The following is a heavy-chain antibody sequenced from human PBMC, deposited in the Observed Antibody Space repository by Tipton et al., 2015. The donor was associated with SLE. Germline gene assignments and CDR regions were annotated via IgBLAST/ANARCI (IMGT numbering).Heavy chain of an antibody. V-gene: IGHV4-34*01. D-gene: IGHD6-13*01. J-gene: IGHJ4*02. CDR1: GGSFSGYY. CDR3: ARGTGGGKSTWYDFFDY. Sequence: TLSLTCAVYGGSFSGYYWNWIRQPPGKGLEWIGEINDSGSTNYIPSLKSRVTISVDTSKNQFSLKLSSVTAADTAVYYCARGTGGGKSTWYDFFDYWGQGTLVTVSS. CDR2: INDSGST.